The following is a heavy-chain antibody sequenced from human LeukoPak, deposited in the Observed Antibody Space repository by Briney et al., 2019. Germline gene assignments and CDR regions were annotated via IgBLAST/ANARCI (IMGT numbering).Heavy chain of an antibody. Sequence: GGSLRLSCAASEFTFSSYWMSWVRQASGKGLEWVGRIRSKADNYATAYAASVRGKFTISRDDSKNTAYLQMNSLKTEDTAVYYCTRQKVGTSTFDYWGQGTLVTVSS. D-gene: IGHD2-21*02. V-gene: IGHV3-73*01. J-gene: IGHJ4*02. CDR2: IRSKADNYAT. CDR1: EFTFSSYW. CDR3: TRQKVGTSTFDY.